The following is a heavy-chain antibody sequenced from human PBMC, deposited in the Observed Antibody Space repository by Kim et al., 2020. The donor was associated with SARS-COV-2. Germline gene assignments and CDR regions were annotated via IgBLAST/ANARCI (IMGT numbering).Heavy chain of an antibody. V-gene: IGHV1-8*01. J-gene: IGHJ3*01. D-gene: IGHD6-13*01. CDR2: SGNT. Sequence: SGNTGYAQKVQGRFTITRNTSISTAYMELSSLRSEDTAVYYCASGAAAARWGQGTMVTVSS. CDR3: ASGAAAAR.